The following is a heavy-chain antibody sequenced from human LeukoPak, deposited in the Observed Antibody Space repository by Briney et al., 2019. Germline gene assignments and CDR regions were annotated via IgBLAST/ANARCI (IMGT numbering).Heavy chain of an antibody. Sequence: PSETLSLTCTVSSDSISSNNYYWGWIRQPPGKGLEWIGSIYYSGNTYYNPSLKSRVTISVDTSKNQFSLKLSSVTAADTAIYYCARHRRVSTTPSELDYWGQGTLVTVPS. D-gene: IGHD5/OR15-5a*01. CDR1: SDSISSNNYY. V-gene: IGHV4-39*01. CDR3: ARHRRVSTTPSELDY. J-gene: IGHJ4*02. CDR2: IYYSGNT.